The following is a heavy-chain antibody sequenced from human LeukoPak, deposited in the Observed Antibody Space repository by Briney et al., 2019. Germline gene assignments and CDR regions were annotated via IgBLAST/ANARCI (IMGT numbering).Heavy chain of an antibody. V-gene: IGHV3-23*01. D-gene: IGHD2-15*01. CDR2: ISGSGGST. CDR3: AKDGGYCSGGSCYEPDWFDP. J-gene: IGHJ5*02. CDR1: GFTFSSYA. Sequence: PGGSLRLSCAASGFTFSSYAMSWVRQAPGKGLEWVSAISGSGGSTYYADSVKGRFTISRDNSKNTLYLQMNSLRAEDTAVYYCAKDGGYCSGGSCYEPDWFDPWGQGPLVTVSS.